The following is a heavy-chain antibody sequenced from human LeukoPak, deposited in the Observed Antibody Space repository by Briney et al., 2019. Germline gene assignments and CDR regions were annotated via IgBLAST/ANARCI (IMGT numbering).Heavy chain of an antibody. D-gene: IGHD6-6*01. V-gene: IGHV5-51*01. Sequence: GGSLKISCKGSGYSFTSYWICWVRQMPGKGLEWMGIIYPDDSDTRYSPSFQGQVTISADKSISTAYLQWSSLKASDTAMYYCARERSSQGYFDFWGQGTLVTVSS. J-gene: IGHJ4*02. CDR3: ARERSSQGYFDF. CDR2: IYPDDSDT. CDR1: GYSFTSYW.